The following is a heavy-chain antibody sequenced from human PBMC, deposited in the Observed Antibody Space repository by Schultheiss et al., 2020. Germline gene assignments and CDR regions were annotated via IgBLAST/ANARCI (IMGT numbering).Heavy chain of an antibody. CDR2: ISAYNGNT. D-gene: IGHD5-24*01. V-gene: IGHV1-18*04. CDR1: GYTFTSYG. J-gene: IGHJ6*02. CDR3: ARAVEMATIGDYYYYGMDV. Sequence: ASVKVSCKASGYTFTSYGISWVRQAPGQGLEWMGWISAYNGNTNYAQKLQGRVTITADESTSTAYMELSSLRSEDTAVYYCARAVEMATIGDYYYYGMDVWGQGTTVTVS.